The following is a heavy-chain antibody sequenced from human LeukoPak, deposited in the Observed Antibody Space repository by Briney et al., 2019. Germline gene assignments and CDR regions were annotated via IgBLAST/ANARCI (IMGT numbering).Heavy chain of an antibody. Sequence: GCALTVSYAPSVSIHQKHWKQLVGQDPATRLVWFSHIIQDVSDTSYADSVNGRFTISRDNAKNTVYLQMNSLSAEDTAVYFCATDDYRGLGYWGQGTLVTVSS. CDR3: ATDDYRGLGY. CDR2: IIQDVSDT. V-gene: IGHV3-74*01. D-gene: IGHD4-11*01. CDR1: VSIHQKHW. J-gene: IGHJ4*02.